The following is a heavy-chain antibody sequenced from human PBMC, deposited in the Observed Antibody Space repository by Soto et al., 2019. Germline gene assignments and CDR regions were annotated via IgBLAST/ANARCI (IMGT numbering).Heavy chain of an antibody. CDR2: ISSSSSTI. Sequence: GGPLRLSCAASGFTFRSYSMNWVSKAPGKGLEWVSYISSSSSTIYYADSVKGRFTISRDNAKNSLYLQMNSLRAEDTAVYYCASHYDFWSGYPMDVWGKGTTVTVSS. CDR3: ASHYDFWSGYPMDV. V-gene: IGHV3-48*01. J-gene: IGHJ6*03. CDR1: GFTFRSYS. D-gene: IGHD3-3*01.